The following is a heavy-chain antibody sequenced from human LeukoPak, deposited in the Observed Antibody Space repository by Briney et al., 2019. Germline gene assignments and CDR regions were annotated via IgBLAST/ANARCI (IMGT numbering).Heavy chain of an antibody. CDR2: ISGSSSYI. V-gene: IGHV3-21*01. J-gene: IGHJ4*02. D-gene: IGHD3-10*01. CDR1: GFTFSTYS. Sequence: AGSLRLSCAASGFTFSTYSMNWVSQVPGKGLEWVSSISGSSSYIDYADSVKGRFTISRDNAKNSLYLQMDSLRAEDTAVYYCARGYYGSGSSHIARFDYWGQGTLVTVSS. CDR3: ARGYYGSGSSHIARFDY.